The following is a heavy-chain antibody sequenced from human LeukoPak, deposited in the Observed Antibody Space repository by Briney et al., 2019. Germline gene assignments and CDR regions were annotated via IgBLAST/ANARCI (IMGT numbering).Heavy chain of an antibody. CDR2: ISGSGGST. D-gene: IGHD3-10*01. V-gene: IGHV3-23*01. J-gene: IGHJ5*02. CDR3: AKGPEPPAGIDP. Sequence: GGSLRLSCAASGFTFSSYAMSSVPQAPGKGLEWVSAISGSGGSTYYADSVKGRFTISRDNSKNTLYLQMNSLRAEDTAVYYCAKGPEPPAGIDPWGQGTLVTVSS. CDR1: GFTFSSYA.